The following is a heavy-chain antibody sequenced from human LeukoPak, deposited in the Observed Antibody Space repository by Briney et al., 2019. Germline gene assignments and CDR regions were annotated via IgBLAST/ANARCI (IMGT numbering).Heavy chain of an antibody. CDR1: GYTFTSYV. V-gene: IGHV7-4-1*02. Sequence: GASVKVSCKASGYTFTSYVMNWVRQAPGQGLEWMGWIDTNTGNPTYAQGFTGRFVFSLDTSVSTAYLQISTLKAEDTAVYYCASGWGATHGHHYFDYWGQGTLVTVSS. CDR2: IDTNTGNP. D-gene: IGHD6-19*01. CDR3: ASGWGATHGHHYFDY. J-gene: IGHJ4*02.